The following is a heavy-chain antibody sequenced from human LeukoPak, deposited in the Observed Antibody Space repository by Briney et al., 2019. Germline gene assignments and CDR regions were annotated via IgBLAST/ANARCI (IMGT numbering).Heavy chain of an antibody. CDR2: ISSDGSST. CDR1: GFTFRNHW. Sequence: GGSLRLSCAASGFTFRNHWMHWVRQTPGKGLVWVSRISSDGSSTTYADSVKGRFTISRDNAKNTLYLQMNNLRAEDTAMYYCARDQRVTGRPDIDYRGQGTLVIVSS. CDR3: ARDQRVTGRPDIDY. D-gene: IGHD6-6*01. J-gene: IGHJ4*02. V-gene: IGHV3-74*03.